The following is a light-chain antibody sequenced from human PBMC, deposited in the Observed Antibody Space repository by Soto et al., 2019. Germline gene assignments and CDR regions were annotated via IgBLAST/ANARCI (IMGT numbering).Light chain of an antibody. CDR3: QQYYSTPIT. J-gene: IGKJ5*01. V-gene: IGKV3-20*01. CDR1: QSVSSSY. Sequence: EIVLTQSPGTLSLSPGERATLSCMASQSVSSSYLAWYQQKPGQAPRLLIYGASSRATGIPDRFSGSGSGTDFTLTISSLQAEDVAVYYCQQYYSTPITFGQGTRLEIK. CDR2: GAS.